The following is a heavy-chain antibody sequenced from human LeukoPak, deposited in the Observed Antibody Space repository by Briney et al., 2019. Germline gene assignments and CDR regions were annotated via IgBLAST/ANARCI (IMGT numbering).Heavy chain of an antibody. D-gene: IGHD3-10*01. Sequence: ASVKVSCKASGYTFTGYYMHWVRQAPGQGLEWMGWINPNSGGTNYAQKFQGRVTMTRDTSISTAYMELSRLRSDDTAVYYCAREGYYGSGSYSNYWGQGTLVTVSS. CDR1: GYTFTGYY. CDR3: AREGYYGSGSYSNY. V-gene: IGHV1-2*02. J-gene: IGHJ4*02. CDR2: INPNSGGT.